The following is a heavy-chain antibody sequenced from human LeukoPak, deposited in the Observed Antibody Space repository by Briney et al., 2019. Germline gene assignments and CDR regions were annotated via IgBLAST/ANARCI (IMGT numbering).Heavy chain of an antibody. CDR2: IYYSGST. D-gene: IGHD6-19*01. CDR1: GGPISSSSYY. CDR3: ARHSSGWLSYFDY. J-gene: IGHJ4*02. Sequence: SETLSLTCTVSGGPISSSSYYWGWIRQPPGKGLEWIGSIYYSGSTYDNPSLKSRVTMSVAMSKNQFSLKLNSVTAADTAVYYCARHSSGWLSYFDYWGQGTLVTVSS. V-gene: IGHV4-39*01.